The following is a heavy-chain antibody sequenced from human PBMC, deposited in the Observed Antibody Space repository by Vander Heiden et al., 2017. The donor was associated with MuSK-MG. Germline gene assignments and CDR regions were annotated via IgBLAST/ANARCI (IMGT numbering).Heavy chain of an antibody. V-gene: IGHV3-64*01. D-gene: IGHD5-18*01. CDR2: ISSNGGST. CDR3: ARDGAPVDTAMVFPAYYFDY. Sequence: AQLVVSGGGLVQPGGSVRLSCAGSGLTFSSYAMHWVRQAPGKGLEYVSAISSNGGSTYYANSVKGRFTISRDNSKNTLYLQMGSLRAEDMAVYYCARDGAPVDTAMVFPAYYFDYWGQGTLVTVSS. J-gene: IGHJ4*02. CDR1: GLTFSSYA.